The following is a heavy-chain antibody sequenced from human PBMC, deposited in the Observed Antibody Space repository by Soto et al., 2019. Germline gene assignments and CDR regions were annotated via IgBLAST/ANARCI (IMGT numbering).Heavy chain of an antibody. CDR3: ARDYYERGPGYYRDYGMDV. CDR1: GFTFSSYA. Sequence: GGSLRLSCAASGFTFSSYAMSWVRQAPGKGLEWVSNINYSGGSTYYADSVKGRFTISRDNSMNTLYLQMNGLRADDTAVYYCARDYYERGPGYYRDYGMDVWGQGTTVPVSS. V-gene: IGHV3-23*01. D-gene: IGHD3-22*01. J-gene: IGHJ6*02. CDR2: INYSGGST.